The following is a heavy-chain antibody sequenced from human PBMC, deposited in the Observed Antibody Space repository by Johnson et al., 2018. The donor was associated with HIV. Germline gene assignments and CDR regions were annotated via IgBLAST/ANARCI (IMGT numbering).Heavy chain of an antibody. J-gene: IGHJ3*02. CDR2: ISYDGSEK. CDR1: GFDFSSSW. D-gene: IGHD3-10*01. CDR3: ARVGGSWMLDAFDI. V-gene: IGHV3-30*03. Sequence: VQLVESGGGLVQPGGSLRLSCAASGFDFSSSWMHWVRQAPWKGLVWVAVISYDGSEKYFADSVKGRFTISRDNAKNSLYLQMNSLRAGDSAVYYCARVGGSWMLDAFDIWGQGTVVTVSS.